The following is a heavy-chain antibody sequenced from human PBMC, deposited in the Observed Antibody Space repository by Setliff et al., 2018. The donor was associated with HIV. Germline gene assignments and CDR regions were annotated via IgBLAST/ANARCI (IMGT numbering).Heavy chain of an antibody. CDR1: GGSISGYY. CDR3: ARGDETKYYYYYYMDV. V-gene: IGHV4-4*07. Sequence: SETLSLTCSVSGGSISGYYWSWIRQPAGKGLEWIGLIYTSGRTNYNPSLKSRVTMSVDTSKNQFSLKLSSVTAADTAVYYCARGDETKYYYYYYMDVWGKGTTVTVSS. CDR2: IYTSGRT. J-gene: IGHJ6*03. D-gene: IGHD1-7*01.